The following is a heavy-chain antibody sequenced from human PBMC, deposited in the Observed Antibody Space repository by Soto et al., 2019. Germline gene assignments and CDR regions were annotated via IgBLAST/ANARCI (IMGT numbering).Heavy chain of an antibody. CDR1: GFTFSSYA. V-gene: IGHV3-64D*08. CDR3: ARDRAGPYPDAFDI. Sequence: GGSLRLSCSASGFTFSSYAMHWVRQAPGKGLEYVSAISSNGGSTYYADSVKGRFTISRDNSKNTLYLQMSSLRAEDTAVYYCARDRAGPYPDAFDIWGQGTMVTVSS. CDR2: ISSNGGST. J-gene: IGHJ3*02. D-gene: IGHD6-19*01.